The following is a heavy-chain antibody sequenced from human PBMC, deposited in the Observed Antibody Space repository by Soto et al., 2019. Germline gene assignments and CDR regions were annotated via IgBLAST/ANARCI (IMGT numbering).Heavy chain of an antibody. D-gene: IGHD2-21*02. Sequence: VEVASTTSGRPFSIYAISWVRQALGRGLAWMGGVIPIFGTANYAQKFRGRFTITADKSTSTAYMELSSLRSEDTALYYCARDSGSVGTDALDIWGQGTMLAVSS. CDR2: VIPIFGTA. CDR3: ARDSGSVGTDALDI. V-gene: IGHV1-69*06. J-gene: IGHJ3*02. CDR1: GRPFSIYA.